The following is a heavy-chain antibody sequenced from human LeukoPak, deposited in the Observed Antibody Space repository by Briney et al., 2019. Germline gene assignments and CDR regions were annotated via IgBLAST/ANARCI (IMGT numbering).Heavy chain of an antibody. CDR2: IIPIFGTA. J-gene: IGHJ6*03. Sequence: GASVKVSCKASGGTFSSYAISWVRQAPGQGLEWMGGIIPIFGTANYAQKFQGRVTITADESTSTAYMELSSLRSEDTAVYYCAREVVATIGKTYYYYYMDVWGKGTTVTISS. CDR3: AREVVATIGKTYYYYYMDV. V-gene: IGHV1-69*13. D-gene: IGHD5-12*01. CDR1: GGTFSSYA.